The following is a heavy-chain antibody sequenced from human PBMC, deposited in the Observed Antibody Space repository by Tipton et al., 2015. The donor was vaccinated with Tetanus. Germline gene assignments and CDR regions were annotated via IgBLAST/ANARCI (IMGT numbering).Heavy chain of an antibody. CDR2: ISGSGGST. Sequence: SLRLSCAASGFTFSSYAMSWVRQAPGKGLEWVSAISGSGGSTYYADSVKGRFTISRDNSKNTLYLQMNSLRAEDTAVYYCANGRFMKRSSPGGMDVWGQGTTVTVSS. V-gene: IGHV3-23*01. CDR1: GFTFSSYA. D-gene: IGHD2-2*01. CDR3: ANGRFMKRSSPGGMDV. J-gene: IGHJ6*02.